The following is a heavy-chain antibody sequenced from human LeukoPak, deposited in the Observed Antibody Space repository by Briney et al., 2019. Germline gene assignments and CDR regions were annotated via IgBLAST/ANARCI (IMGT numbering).Heavy chain of an antibody. D-gene: IGHD3-22*01. J-gene: IGHJ4*02. V-gene: IGHV3-7*01. CDR2: IKQDGSEK. Sequence: GGSLRLSCAASGFTFSSYSMNWVRQAPGKGLEWVANIKQDGSEKYYVDSVKGRFTISRDNAKNSLYLQMNSLRAEDTAVYYCARAAGGLLLPYSPFDYWGQGTLVTVSS. CDR1: GFTFSSYS. CDR3: ARAAGGLLLPYSPFDY.